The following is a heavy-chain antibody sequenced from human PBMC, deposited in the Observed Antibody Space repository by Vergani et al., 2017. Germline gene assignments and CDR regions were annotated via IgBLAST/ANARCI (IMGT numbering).Heavy chain of an antibody. D-gene: IGHD3-9*01. V-gene: IGHV1-69*01. J-gene: IGHJ4*02. CDR2: IIPIFGTA. CDR3: ARDHNYDILASPNYYFDY. CDR1: GGTFSSYA. Sequence: QVQLVQSGAEVKKPGSSVKVSCKASGGTFSSYAISWVRQAPGQGLEWMGGIIPIFGTANYAQKFQGRVTITADESTSTAYMELSSLRSEDTAVYYCARDHNYDILASPNYYFDYWGQGTLVTVAS.